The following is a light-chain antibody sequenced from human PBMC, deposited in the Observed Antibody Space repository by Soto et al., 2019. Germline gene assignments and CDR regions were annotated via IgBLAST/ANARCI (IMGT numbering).Light chain of an antibody. J-gene: IGLJ3*02. CDR1: SGHSSYA. Sequence: QHVLTQSPSASASLGASVKLTCTLSSGHSSYAIAWHQQQPEKGPRYLMKLNSDGSHSKGDGIPDRFSGSSSGAERYLIISSLQSEDEADYYCQTWGTGLLVFGGGTKLTV. CDR3: QTWGTGLLV. V-gene: IGLV4-69*01. CDR2: LNSDGSH.